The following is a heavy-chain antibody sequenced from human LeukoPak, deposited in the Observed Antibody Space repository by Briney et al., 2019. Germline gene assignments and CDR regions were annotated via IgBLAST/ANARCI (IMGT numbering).Heavy chain of an antibody. Sequence: GGSLRLSCAASGFTFSSYGMHWVRQAPGKGLEWVAVISYDGSNKYYADSVKGRFTISRDNSKNTLYLQMNSLRAEDTAVYYCAKGGGPDYWGQGTLVTVSS. V-gene: IGHV3-30*18. D-gene: IGHD3-16*01. CDR2: ISYDGSNK. CDR1: GFTFSSYG. J-gene: IGHJ4*02. CDR3: AKGGGPDY.